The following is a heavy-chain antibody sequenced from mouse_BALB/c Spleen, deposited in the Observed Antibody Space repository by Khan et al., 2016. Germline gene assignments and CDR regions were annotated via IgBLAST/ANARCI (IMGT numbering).Heavy chain of an antibody. V-gene: IGHV1S136*01. CDR2: INPYNDGS. CDR1: GYTFTSYV. CDR3: AREGFAY. Sequence: VQLKESGPELVKPGASVKMSCKASGYTFTSYVMHWVKQKPGQGLEWIGYINPYNDGSKYNEKFKGKATLTSDKSSSTAYMELSSLTSEDSAVYYCAREGFAYWGQGTLVTVSA. J-gene: IGHJ3*01.